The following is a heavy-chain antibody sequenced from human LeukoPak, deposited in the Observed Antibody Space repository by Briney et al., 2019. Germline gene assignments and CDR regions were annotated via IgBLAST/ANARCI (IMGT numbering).Heavy chain of an antibody. CDR2: IYYSGST. V-gene: IGHV4-59*12. D-gene: IGHD1-26*01. Sequence: SETLSLTCTVSGGSISSYYWSWIRQPPGKGLEWIGYIYYSGSTNYNPSLKSRVTISVDTSKNQFSLKLSSVTAADTAVYYCARDGRVGPRDYFDYWGQGTLVTVSS. CDR1: GGSISSYY. J-gene: IGHJ4*02. CDR3: ARDGRVGPRDYFDY.